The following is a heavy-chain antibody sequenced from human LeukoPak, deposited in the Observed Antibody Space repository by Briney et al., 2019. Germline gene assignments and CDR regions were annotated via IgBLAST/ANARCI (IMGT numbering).Heavy chain of an antibody. CDR2: ISPTSAYI. J-gene: IGHJ3*01. V-gene: IGHV3-21*01. CDR1: GFTLSGHS. D-gene: IGHD3-22*01. CDR3: ARTIYYYESTSYFSDAFDV. Sequence: GGSLRLSCAATGFTLSGHSMNWVRQAPGKGLDWVSSISPTSAYIYYQDSVKGRFTIFRDDAKNSLYLEMDSLRAEDTAVYYCARTIYYYESTSYFSDAFDVWGQGTMVTVSS.